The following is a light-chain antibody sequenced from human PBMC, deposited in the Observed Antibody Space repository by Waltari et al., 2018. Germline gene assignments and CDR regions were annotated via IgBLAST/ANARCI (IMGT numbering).Light chain of an antibody. CDR2: DAA. J-gene: IGKJ1*01. CDR1: QSISTT. CDR3: QLRSKWLRT. Sequence: EIVMTQSPATLSVSPGERATLSCRPSQSISTTLAWYQQKPGQAPRLLIYDAATRATAIPARFSGSGSGTDFTLTISSLEPEDFAVYYCQLRSKWLRTFGQGTKVEV. V-gene: IGKV3-11*01.